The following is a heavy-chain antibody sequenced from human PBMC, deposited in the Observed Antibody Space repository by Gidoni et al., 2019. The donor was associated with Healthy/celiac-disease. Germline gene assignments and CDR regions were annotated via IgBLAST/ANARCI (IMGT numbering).Heavy chain of an antibody. CDR2: ISGSGGST. Sequence: EVQLLESGGGLVQLGGSLRLSCAASGFTFSSYAMSWVRQAPGEGLEWVSAISGSGGSTYYGDSVKGRFTISRDNSKNKVYLQMNRLRAEDTAVYYCAKVAEMATVNWFDPWGQGTLVTVSS. V-gene: IGHV3-23*02. CDR1: GFTFSSYA. CDR3: AKVAEMATVNWFDP. D-gene: IGHD4-4*01. J-gene: IGHJ5*02.